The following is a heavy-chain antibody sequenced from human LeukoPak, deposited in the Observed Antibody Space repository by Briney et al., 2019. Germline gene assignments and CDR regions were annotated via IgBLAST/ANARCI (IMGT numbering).Heavy chain of an antibody. CDR2: IGGGGETT. J-gene: IGHJ4*02. CDR3: ARDYADYVGYFFFDY. CDR1: GFTFNNYA. D-gene: IGHD4-17*01. Sequence: PGGSLRLSCAASGFTFNNYAMNWSRQAQGKGLDWAQSIGGGGETTYYADSAKGRFTISRDNSQNTLYLQMNSLRAEDTAVYYCARDYADYVGYFFFDYWGQGTLVTVSS. V-gene: IGHV3-23*01.